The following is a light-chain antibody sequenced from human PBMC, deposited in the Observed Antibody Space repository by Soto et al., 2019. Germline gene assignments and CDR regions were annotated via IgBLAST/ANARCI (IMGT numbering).Light chain of an antibody. CDR1: SSDVGGYNY. Sequence: QSGLTQPPSASGSPGQSVTISCTGTSSDVGGYNYVSWYQQHPGKAPKLMIYEVSKRPSGVPDRFSGSKSGNTASLTVSGLQAEDEADYYCSSYAGSTYLVFGGGPKLTVL. CDR3: SSYAGSTYLV. CDR2: EVS. V-gene: IGLV2-8*01. J-gene: IGLJ2*01.